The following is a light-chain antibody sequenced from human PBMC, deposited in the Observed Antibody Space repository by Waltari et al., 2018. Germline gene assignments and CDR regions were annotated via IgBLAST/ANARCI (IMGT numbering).Light chain of an antibody. CDR2: QDT. J-gene: IGLJ1*01. CDR1: QLGDKY. CDR3: QSCDSSTPCV. Sequence: SYELTQPPSGSVSPGPTASITFPGDQLGDKYVCWYHQKPGQSPVLVIYQDTKRPSGVPERFSGSNSGNTSTLTISGTQAMDEADYYCQSCDSSTPCVFGPGTKVTVL. V-gene: IGLV3-1*01.